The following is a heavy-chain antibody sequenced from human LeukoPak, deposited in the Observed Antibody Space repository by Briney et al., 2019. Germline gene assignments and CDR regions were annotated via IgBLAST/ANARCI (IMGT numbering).Heavy chain of an antibody. V-gene: IGHV3-7*01. CDR2: INQDGSDK. J-gene: IGHJ4*02. CDR3: AKENWNYGSCFDY. D-gene: IGHD1-7*01. Sequence: GGSLRLSCAASGLTFSIHWMNWVRQAPGKGLECVANINQDGSDKYYADSVKGRFTISRDNSKNTLYLQMNSLRAEDTAVYYCAKENWNYGSCFDYWGQGTLVTVSS. CDR1: GLTFSIHW.